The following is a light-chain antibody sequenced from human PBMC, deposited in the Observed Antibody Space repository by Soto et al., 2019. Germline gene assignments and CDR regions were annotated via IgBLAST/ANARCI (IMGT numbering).Light chain of an antibody. V-gene: IGKV3-20*01. CDR2: GAS. Sequence: EIVLTQSPGTLSLSPGERATLSCRASQSVSSSHLAWYQQKPGQAPRLLIYGASSRATGIPDRFSGSGSETDFTLTISRLEPEDFVVYYCQQYDRPPYTFGPGTKVEIK. J-gene: IGKJ3*01. CDR1: QSVSSSH. CDR3: QQYDRPPYT.